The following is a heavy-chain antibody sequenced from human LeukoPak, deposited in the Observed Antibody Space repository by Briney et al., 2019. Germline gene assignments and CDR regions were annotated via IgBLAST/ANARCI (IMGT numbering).Heavy chain of an antibody. CDR1: GYIFTDYY. V-gene: IGHV1/OR15-1*01. Sequence: GASVKVSCKASGYIFTDYYMHWVRQAPGQELGWMGRINPNSGGTNYAQKFQGRVTMTRDTSISTAYTELSSLRSEDTATYYCARRVTAASGFDYWGQGTLVTVSS. D-gene: IGHD6-13*01. CDR3: ARRVTAASGFDY. J-gene: IGHJ4*02. CDR2: INPNSGGT.